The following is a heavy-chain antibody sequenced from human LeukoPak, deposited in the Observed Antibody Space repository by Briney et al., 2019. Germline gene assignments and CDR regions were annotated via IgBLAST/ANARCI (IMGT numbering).Heavy chain of an antibody. CDR3: ARHFLHGLGELPNWFDP. V-gene: IGHV5-51*01. D-gene: IGHD3-10*01. Sequence: GESLKISCKGSGYSFTSYWIGWVRQLPGKGLEWMGIIYPGDSDTRYSPSFQGQVTISADKSISTAYLQWSSLKASDTAMYYCARHFLHGLGELPNWFDPWGQGTLVTVSS. J-gene: IGHJ5*02. CDR1: GYSFTSYW. CDR2: IYPGDSDT.